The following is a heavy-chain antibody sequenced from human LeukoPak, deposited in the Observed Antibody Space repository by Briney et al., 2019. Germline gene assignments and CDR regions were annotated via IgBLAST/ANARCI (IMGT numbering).Heavy chain of an antibody. D-gene: IGHD4-17*01. V-gene: IGHV4-59*08. Sequence: PSETLSLTCTVSAGSISSYYWSCIRQPPGKGLEWIGYIYYSGSTNYNPSLKSRVTISVDTSKNQFSLKLSSVTAADTAVYYCARHSIYGDYDDYWGQGTLVTVSS. CDR3: ARHSIYGDYDDY. J-gene: IGHJ4*02. CDR1: AGSISSYY. CDR2: IYYSGST.